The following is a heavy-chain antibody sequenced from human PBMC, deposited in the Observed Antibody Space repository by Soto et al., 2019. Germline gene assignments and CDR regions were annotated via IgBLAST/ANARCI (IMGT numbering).Heavy chain of an antibody. CDR2: IIPIFGTA. CDR1: GGTFSSYA. V-gene: IGHV1-69*01. J-gene: IGHJ6*02. CDR3: ARSQGGSSSLDIYYYYYYGMDV. Sequence: QVQLVQSGAEVKKPGSSVKVSCKAPGGTFSSYAISWVRQAPGQGLEWMGGIIPIFGTAKHAQKFQGRVTITADESTSTGYMELSSLRSEDTAVYYCARSQGGSSSLDIYYYYYYGMDVWGQWTTVTVSS. D-gene: IGHD2-15*01.